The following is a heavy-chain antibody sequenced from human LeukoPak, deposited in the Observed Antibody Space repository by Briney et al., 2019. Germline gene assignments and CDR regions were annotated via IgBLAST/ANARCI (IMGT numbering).Heavy chain of an antibody. Sequence: ESGPTLVNPTQTLTLTCTFSGFSLSTSGVGVGWIRQPPGKALEWLVLIYWNDDKRYSPSLKSRLTITKDTSKNQVVLTMTNMDPVDTATYYCAHSGTVTTPHDAFDIWGQGTMVTVSS. CDR3: AHSGTVTTPHDAFDI. J-gene: IGHJ3*02. V-gene: IGHV2-5*01. D-gene: IGHD4-17*01. CDR2: IYWNDDK. CDR1: GFSLSTSGVG.